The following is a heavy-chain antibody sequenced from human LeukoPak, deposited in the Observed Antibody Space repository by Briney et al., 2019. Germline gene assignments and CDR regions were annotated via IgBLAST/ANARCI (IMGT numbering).Heavy chain of an antibody. CDR3: AREKWYPFDY. J-gene: IGHJ4*02. CDR1: GYTFTDYY. D-gene: IGHD2-15*01. CDR2: INPNNGGT. V-gene: IGHV1-2*02. Sequence: ASVKVSCKASGYTFTDYYTHWVRQAPGQGLEWVGWINPNNGGTNYAQKFQGRVTLTRDTSISTAYMELRRLRSDDTAIYYCAREKWYPFDYWGQGTLVTVSS.